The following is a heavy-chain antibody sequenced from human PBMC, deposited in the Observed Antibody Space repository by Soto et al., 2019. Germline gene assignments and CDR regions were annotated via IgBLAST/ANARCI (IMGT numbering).Heavy chain of an antibody. V-gene: IGHV1-69*02. CDR1: GGTFSTHT. CDR3: AIPDYPKIDPGRDFFDF. CDR2: ILPVLNIA. Sequence: QVHLVQSGAEVKQPGSSVKVSCKASGGTFSTHTITWLRQAPGQGPEWMGRILPVLNIANYAQKFQGRITITADKSTSTDIMERSSQRSDDTAVYYCAIPDYPKIDPGRDFFDFWGQGTLVTVSS. J-gene: IGHJ4*02. D-gene: IGHD1-26*01.